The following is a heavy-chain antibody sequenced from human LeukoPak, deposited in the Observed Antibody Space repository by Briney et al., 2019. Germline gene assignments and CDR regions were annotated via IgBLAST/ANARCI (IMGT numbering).Heavy chain of an antibody. V-gene: IGHV3-7*01. CDR2: IREDVGHT. D-gene: IGHD4-23*01. CDR3: ARDGRGGHNDF. J-gene: IGHJ4*02. Sequence: PGGSLRLSCVTSGFTFTNHWMSWVRQAPGKGLEWVANIREDVGHTNYVDSVKGRFTISRDNAKNSLFLQMDGLRVDDTAVYFCARDGRGGHNDFWGQGTLITVSS. CDR1: GFTFTNHW.